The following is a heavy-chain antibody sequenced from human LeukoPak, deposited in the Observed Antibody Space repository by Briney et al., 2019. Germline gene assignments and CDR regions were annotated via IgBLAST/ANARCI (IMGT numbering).Heavy chain of an antibody. CDR2: ISAYNGNT. CDR3: ARAMEDSGSYPNGGYYMDV. Sequence: GASVKVSCKASGYTFTNYGISWVRQAPGQGLEWMGWISAYNGNTNYAQKLQGRVTMTRDTSTSTVYMDLSSLRSEDTAVYYCARAMEDSGSYPNGGYYMDVWGKGTTVTVSS. CDR1: GYTFTNYG. V-gene: IGHV1-18*01. J-gene: IGHJ6*03. D-gene: IGHD3-10*01.